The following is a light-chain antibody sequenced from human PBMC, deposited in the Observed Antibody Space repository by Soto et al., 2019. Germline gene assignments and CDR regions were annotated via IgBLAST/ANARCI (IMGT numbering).Light chain of an antibody. CDR1: QDIRKY. CDR2: DVF. CDR3: QQYESLPS. J-gene: IGKJ4*01. Sequence: DIQMTQSPCSLSASVGDRLTITCQASQDIRKYLNWYQQKPGKAPKLLIYDVFNLETGVPSRFSGSGSVTHFTFTISSLQPEDVATYYCQQYESLPSFGGGIKVDI. V-gene: IGKV1-33*01.